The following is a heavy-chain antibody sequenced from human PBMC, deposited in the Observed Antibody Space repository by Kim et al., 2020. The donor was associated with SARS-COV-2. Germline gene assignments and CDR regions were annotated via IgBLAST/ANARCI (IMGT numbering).Heavy chain of an antibody. CDR3: ARASDYYDSSGYYYVRPFDY. J-gene: IGHJ4*02. CDR1: GFTFSSYD. D-gene: IGHD3-22*01. CDR2: IGTAGDT. V-gene: IGHV3-13*04. Sequence: GGSLRLSCAASGFTFSSYDMHWVRQATGKGLEWVSAIGTAGDTYYPGSVKDRFTISRENAKNSLYLQMNSLRAGDTAVYYCARASDYYDSSGYYYVRPFDYWGQGTLVTVSS.